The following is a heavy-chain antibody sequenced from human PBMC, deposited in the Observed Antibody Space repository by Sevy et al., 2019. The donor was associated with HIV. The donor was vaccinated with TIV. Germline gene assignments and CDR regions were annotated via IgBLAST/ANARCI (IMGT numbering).Heavy chain of an antibody. Sequence: SETLSLTCTVSGGSISSGSYYWSWIRQPAGKGLEWIGRIYTSGSTNYNPSLKSRVTISVDTSKNQFSLKLRSVTAADTAVYYCAREGSTCAGWFDPWGQGTLVTVSS. CDR1: GGSISSGSYY. D-gene: IGHD2-2*01. V-gene: IGHV4-61*02. CDR3: AREGSTCAGWFDP. J-gene: IGHJ5*02. CDR2: IYTSGST.